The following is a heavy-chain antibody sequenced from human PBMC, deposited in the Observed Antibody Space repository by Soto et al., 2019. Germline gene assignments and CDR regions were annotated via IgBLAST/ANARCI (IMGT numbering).Heavy chain of an antibody. Sequence: PGGSQRLSCVASGCTCKNCGSNWVRQAPGKGLEWVSGISGSGITTYYADSVKGRFTISRDTSKNTLYLQMNSLRAEDTAVYYCSKTASGTYSESWGQGTLVTVSS. CDR1: GCTCKNCG. V-gene: IGHV3-23*01. D-gene: IGHD1-26*01. CDR3: SKTASGTYSES. J-gene: IGHJ4*02. CDR2: ISGSGITT.